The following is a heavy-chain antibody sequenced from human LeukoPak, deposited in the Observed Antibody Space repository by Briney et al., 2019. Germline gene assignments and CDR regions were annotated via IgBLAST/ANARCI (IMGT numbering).Heavy chain of an antibody. Sequence: PGGSLRLYCTTSGFTFGDHAMSWVRQAPGKGLEWVGFIRSKTYRGTTEYAASVKDRFTISRDDSRSIAYLQMNSLKIEDTAVYFCSRGPIQLGLHNGMDVWGQGTTVTVSS. CDR1: GFTFGDHA. CDR2: IRSKTYRGTT. V-gene: IGHV3-49*04. CDR3: SRGPIQLGLHNGMDV. J-gene: IGHJ6*02. D-gene: IGHD5-18*01.